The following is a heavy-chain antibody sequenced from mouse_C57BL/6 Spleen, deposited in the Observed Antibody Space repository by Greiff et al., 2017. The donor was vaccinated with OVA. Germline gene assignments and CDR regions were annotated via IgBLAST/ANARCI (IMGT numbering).Heavy chain of an antibody. CDR1: GYTFTDYE. V-gene: IGHV1-15*01. D-gene: IGHD2-2*01. Sequence: VQLQQSGAELVRPGASVTLSCKASGYTFTDYEMHWVKQTPVHGLEWIGAIDPETGGTAYNQKFKGKAILTADKSSSTAYMELRSLTSEDSAVYYCTRGDGCDGGGDYWGQGTTLTVSS. CDR3: TRGDGCDGGGDY. CDR2: IDPETGGT. J-gene: IGHJ2*01.